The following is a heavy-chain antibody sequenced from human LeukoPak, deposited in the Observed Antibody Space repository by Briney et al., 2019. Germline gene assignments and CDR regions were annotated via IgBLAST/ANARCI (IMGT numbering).Heavy chain of an antibody. V-gene: IGHV1-69*05. CDR2: IIPIFGTA. CDR1: GGTFSSYA. CDR3: ASPPRITIFGVGENAFDI. D-gene: IGHD3-3*01. J-gene: IGHJ3*02. Sequence: SVKVSCKASGGTFSSYAISWVRQAPGQGLEWMGGIIPIFGTANYAQKFQGGVTITTDESTSTAYMELGSLRSEDTAVYYCASPPRITIFGVGENAFDIWGQGTMVTVSS.